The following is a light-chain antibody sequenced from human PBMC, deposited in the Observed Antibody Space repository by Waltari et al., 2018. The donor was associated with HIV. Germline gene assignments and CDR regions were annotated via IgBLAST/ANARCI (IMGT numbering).Light chain of an antibody. J-gene: IGLJ3*02. V-gene: IGLV1-47*01. CDR3: ASWDDSLGGWV. Sequence: QSVLPQPPSTPGTPGHTVNLPCFGTSPKICGNYVHLYQRLPGTAPKPLIYRNKQRPSGVPDRFSGSKSGTSASLAISGLRSEDEADYYCASWDDSLGGWVFGGGTKVTVL. CDR1: SPKICGNY. CDR2: RNK.